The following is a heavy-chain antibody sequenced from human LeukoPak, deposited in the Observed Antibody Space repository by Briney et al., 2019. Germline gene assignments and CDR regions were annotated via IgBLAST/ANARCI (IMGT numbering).Heavy chain of an antibody. CDR3: ARDKPRVIRFDWLPLRGDS. J-gene: IGHJ4*02. CDR2: ISAYNGNT. V-gene: IGHV1-18*01. CDR1: GYTFTNYG. Sequence: GASVKVSCKASGYTFTNYGVSWVRQAPGQGLEWMGWISAYNGNTDYAQKFQGRVTMTTDTSTSTAYMELRSLRSDDTAVYYCARDKPRVIRFDWLPLRGDSWGQGTLVTVSS. D-gene: IGHD3-9*01.